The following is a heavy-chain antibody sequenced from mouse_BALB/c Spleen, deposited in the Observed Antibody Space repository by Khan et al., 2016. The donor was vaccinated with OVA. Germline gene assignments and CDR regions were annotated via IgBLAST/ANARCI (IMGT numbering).Heavy chain of an antibody. D-gene: IGHD1-1*01. CDR1: GYTFTSYW. CDR2: IGPGSGHT. Sequence: DLVKPGASVKLSCKASGYTFTSYWINWIKQRPGQGLEWVGHIGPGSGHTYYNEIFKGKATLTVETSSSTVYIQLTSLSSEDSAVYFCARSNYYGNGLYAMDYWGQGTSVTVSS. CDR3: ARSNYYGNGLYAMDY. J-gene: IGHJ4*01. V-gene: IGHV1S41*01.